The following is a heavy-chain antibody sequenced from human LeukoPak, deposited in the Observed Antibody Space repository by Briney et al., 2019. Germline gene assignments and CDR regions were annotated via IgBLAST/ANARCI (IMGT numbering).Heavy chain of an antibody. D-gene: IGHD6-6*01. CDR3: ARCSSSLLLLLDY. CDR2: INPYSGGT. J-gene: IGHJ4*02. Sequence: GASVKVSCKASGYTFTGYYMHWVRQAPGQGLEWMGWINPYSGGTDSAQRFQGRVTMTRDTSISTAYMELSRLTSDDTAVYYCARCSSSLLLLLDYWGQGTLVTVSS. V-gene: IGHV1-2*02. CDR1: GYTFTGYY.